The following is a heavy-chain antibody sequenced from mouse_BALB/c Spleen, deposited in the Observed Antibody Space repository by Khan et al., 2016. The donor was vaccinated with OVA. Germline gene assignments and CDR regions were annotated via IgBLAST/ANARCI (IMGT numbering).Heavy chain of an antibody. Sequence: QVQLKESGAERAKPGASVKMSCKASGYTFTTYWMHWVKQRPGQGLEWIGYINPNSGYTDYNEKFKDRATLSADKSSSTAYMQLSSLTSEDSAVYDCTRDRIDYWGQGTTLTVSS. V-gene: IGHV1-7*01. J-gene: IGHJ2*01. CDR2: INPNSGYT. CDR3: TRDRIDY. CDR1: GYTFTTYW.